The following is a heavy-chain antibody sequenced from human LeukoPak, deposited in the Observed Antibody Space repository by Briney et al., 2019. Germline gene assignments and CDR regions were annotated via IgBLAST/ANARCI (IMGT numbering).Heavy chain of an antibody. V-gene: IGHV3-74*01. J-gene: IGHJ4*02. CDR3: AKSLDAQAVADPFDY. D-gene: IGHD6-19*01. Sequence: GGSLRLSCAASGLTFSSHWMHWVRQAPGKGLVWVSRITNDGSSTTYADSVKGRFTISRDNAKNTLYLQMNSLRAEDTAVYYCAKSLDAQAVADPFDYWGQGTLVTVSS. CDR2: ITNDGSST. CDR1: GLTFSSHW.